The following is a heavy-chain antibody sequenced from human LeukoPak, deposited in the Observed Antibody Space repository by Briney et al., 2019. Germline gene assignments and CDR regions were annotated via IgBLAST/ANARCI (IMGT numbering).Heavy chain of an antibody. V-gene: IGHV4-59*01. CDR1: GGSISSYY. J-gene: IGHJ5*02. Sequence: SETLSLTCTASGGSISSYYWSWIRQPPGKGLEWIGYIYYSGSTNYNPSLKSRVTISVDTSKNQFSLKLSSVTAADTAVYYCARELGGSGSYYPPGAFDPWGQGTLVTVSS. CDR3: ARELGGSGSYYPPGAFDP. CDR2: IYYSGST. D-gene: IGHD3-10*01.